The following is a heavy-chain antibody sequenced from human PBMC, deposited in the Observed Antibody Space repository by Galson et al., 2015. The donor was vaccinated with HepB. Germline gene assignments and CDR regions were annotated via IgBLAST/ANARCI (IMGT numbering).Heavy chain of an antibody. J-gene: IGHJ5*02. Sequence: SETLSLTCAVYGGSFSGYYWSWIRQPPGKGLEWIGEINHSGSTNYNPSLKSRVTISVDMSENQFSLKLSSVTAADTAVYYCASNSSSGGWFDPWGQGTLVTVSS. V-gene: IGHV4-34*01. CDR3: ASNSSSGGWFDP. CDR2: INHSGST. D-gene: IGHD6-13*01. CDR1: GGSFSGYY.